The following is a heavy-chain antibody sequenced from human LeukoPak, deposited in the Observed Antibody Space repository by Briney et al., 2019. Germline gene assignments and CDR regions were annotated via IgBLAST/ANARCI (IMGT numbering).Heavy chain of an antibody. Sequence: SGPTLVNPTQTLTLTCTFSGFSLSTSGMCVSWIRQPPGKALEWIGYIYYSGNTYYNPSLKSRVTISVDTSKNQFSLKLSSVTAADTAVYYCAREQLGNRRFTYLDSWGQGTLVTVSS. CDR1: GFSLSTSGMC. V-gene: IGHV4-31*03. D-gene: IGHD7-27*01. J-gene: IGHJ4*02. CDR3: AREQLGNRRFTYLDS. CDR2: IYYSGNT.